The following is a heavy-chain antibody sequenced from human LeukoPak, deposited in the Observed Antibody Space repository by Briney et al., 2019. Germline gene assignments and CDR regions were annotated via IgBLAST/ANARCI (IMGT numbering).Heavy chain of an antibody. D-gene: IGHD3-16*02. CDR2: ISSSSRTI. Sequence: GGSLRLSCAASGFTFSNYSINWVRQAPGKGLEWVSYISSSSRTIYYADSVKGRFTISRDNAKNSLYLQMNSLRAEDTAVYYCESLSYRNFWGQGTLVTVSS. CDR3: ESLSYRNF. V-gene: IGHV3-48*04. J-gene: IGHJ4*02. CDR1: GFTFSNYS.